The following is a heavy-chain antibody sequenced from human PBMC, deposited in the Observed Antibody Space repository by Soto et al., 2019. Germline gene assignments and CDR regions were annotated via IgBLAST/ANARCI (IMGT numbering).Heavy chain of an antibody. CDR1: GFTFSSYA. CDR3: ARVRCSGGSCYSAVDY. D-gene: IGHD2-15*01. CDR2: ISGSGGST. V-gene: IGHV3-23*01. Sequence: GGSLRLSCAASGFTFSSYAMSWVRQAPGKGLEWVSAISGSGGSTYYADSVKGRFTISRDNSKNTLYLQMNSLRAEDTAVYYCARVRCSGGSCYSAVDYWGQGTTVTVSS. J-gene: IGHJ4*03.